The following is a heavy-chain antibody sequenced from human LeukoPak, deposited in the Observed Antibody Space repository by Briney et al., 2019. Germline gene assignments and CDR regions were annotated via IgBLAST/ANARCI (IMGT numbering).Heavy chain of an antibody. J-gene: IGHJ6*02. Sequence: GSLRLSCAASGFTFSSYGMHLVRQAPGKGLEWVAVIWYDGSNKYYADSVKGRFTISRDNSKNTLYLQMNSLRAEDTAVYYCARDWTPTYSSSWYPYYYYGMDVWGQGTTVTVSS. V-gene: IGHV3-33*01. D-gene: IGHD6-13*01. CDR2: IWYDGSNK. CDR3: ARDWTPTYSSSWYPYYYYGMDV. CDR1: GFTFSSYG.